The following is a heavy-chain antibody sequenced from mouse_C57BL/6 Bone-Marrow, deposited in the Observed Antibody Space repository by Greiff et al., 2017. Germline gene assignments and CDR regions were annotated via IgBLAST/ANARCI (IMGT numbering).Heavy chain of an antibody. CDR2: INPGSGGT. J-gene: IGHJ1*03. CDR3: ARLDGYPWYFDV. V-gene: IGHV1-54*01. CDR1: GYAFTNYL. D-gene: IGHD2-3*01. Sequence: VQLQESGAELVRPGTSVKVSCKASGYAFTNYLIEWVKQRPGQGLEWIGVINPGSGGTNYNEKFKGKATLPADKSSSTAYMQLSSLTSEDSAVYFCARLDGYPWYFDVWGTGTTVTVSS.